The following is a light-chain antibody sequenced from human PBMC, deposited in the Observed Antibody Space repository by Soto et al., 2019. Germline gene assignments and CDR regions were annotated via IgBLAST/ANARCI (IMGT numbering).Light chain of an antibody. V-gene: IGKV3-15*01. CDR2: GAS. Sequence: EIVMTQSPATLSVSPGERATLSCRASQSVSSNLAWYQQKPGQAPRLLIYGASTRATGIPARFSGSGSGTEFTLTISSLQSEDFAVYYCQQYNNRPRTFGQRIKVDI. CDR1: QSVSSN. CDR3: QQYNNRPRT. J-gene: IGKJ2*01.